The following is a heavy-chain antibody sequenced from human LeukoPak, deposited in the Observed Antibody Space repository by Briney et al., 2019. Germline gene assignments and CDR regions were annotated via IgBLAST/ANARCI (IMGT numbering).Heavy chain of an antibody. V-gene: IGHV4-59*01. J-gene: IGHJ6*02. CDR2: IYYSGTT. D-gene: IGHD4-17*01. CDR1: GGSISHYY. CDR3: AREDPQTTVPEGMDV. Sequence: PSETLSLTCTVSGGSISHYYWSWIRQSPGKGLEWIGYIYYSGTTNYNPSFKSRVTISVDTSRNQFSLQLRSVTAADTAVYYCAREDPQTTVPEGMDVWGQGTTVIVSS.